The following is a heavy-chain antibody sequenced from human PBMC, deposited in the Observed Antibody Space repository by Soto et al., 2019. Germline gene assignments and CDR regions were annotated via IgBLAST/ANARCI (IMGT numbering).Heavy chain of an antibody. D-gene: IGHD6-19*01. CDR1: GFTFSNAW. V-gene: IGHV3-15*01. Sequence: PGGSLRLSCAASGFTFSNAWMSWVRQAPGKGLEWVGRIKSKTDGGTTYYADSVKGRFTISRHNSKNTLYLQMNSLRAEDTAVYYCARGGVPGIAVAGYYYYYYMDVWGKGTTVTVSS. J-gene: IGHJ6*03. CDR2: IKSKTDGGTT. CDR3: ARGGVPGIAVAGYYYYYYMDV.